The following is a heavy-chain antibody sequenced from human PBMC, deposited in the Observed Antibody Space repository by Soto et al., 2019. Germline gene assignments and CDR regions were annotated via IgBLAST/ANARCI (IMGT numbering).Heavy chain of an antibody. CDR2: ISPSGDTT. D-gene: IGHD2-2*01. V-gene: IGHV3-23*01. CDR3: AKDRTSSS. CDR1: GFTFSNNG. J-gene: IGHJ5*02. Sequence: GGSLRLSCAASGFTFSNNGMSWVRQAPGKGLEWVSGISPSGDTTSYAESVRGRFSISRDNTKNTLDLQMNSLGAEDTAIYYCAKDRTSSSWGQGILVTVSS.